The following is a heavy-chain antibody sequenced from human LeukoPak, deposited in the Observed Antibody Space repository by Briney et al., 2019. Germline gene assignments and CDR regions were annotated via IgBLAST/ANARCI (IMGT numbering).Heavy chain of an antibody. CDR2: IRSKANSYAT. CDR1: GFTLSGSA. D-gene: IGHD3-16*02. CDR3: TRLLSHRSGAFDI. J-gene: IGHJ3*02. V-gene: IGHV3-73*01. Sequence: GGSLRLSCAASGFTLSGSAMHWVPQASGKGLEWVCRIRSKANSYATAYAASVKGRFTISRDDSKNTAYLQMNSLKTEDTAVYYCTRLLSHRSGAFDIWGQGTMVTVSS.